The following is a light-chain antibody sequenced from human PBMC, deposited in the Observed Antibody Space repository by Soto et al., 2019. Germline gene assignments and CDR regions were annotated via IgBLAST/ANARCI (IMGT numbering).Light chain of an antibody. V-gene: IGKV3D-15*01. Sequence: EIVMTQSPATLSVSPGERATLSCRASQSVSSNLAWYQQKPGQAPLPLLYGVSTRATGIPARFSGSGSGTESTLTISSLQSEDLAVYYCQQYNNWPRTFGPGTKVDFK. J-gene: IGKJ3*01. CDR1: QSVSSN. CDR3: QQYNNWPRT. CDR2: GVS.